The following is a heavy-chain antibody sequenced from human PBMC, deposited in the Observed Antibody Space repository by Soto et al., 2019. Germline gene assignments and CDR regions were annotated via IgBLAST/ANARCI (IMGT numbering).Heavy chain of an antibody. CDR1: GYTLTSYG. Sequence: QVQLVQSGAEVKKPGASVKVSCKASGYTLTSYGISWVRQAPGQGLEWMGWISAYNGNTNYAQKLQGRVTMTTDTSTSNAHMGLRSLKSEHPAVYYCAGVPRPPYDSSGYTPEFWGQGNLGTVSS. V-gene: IGHV1-18*01. CDR2: ISAYNGNT. J-gene: IGHJ4*02. CDR3: AGVPRPPYDSSGYTPEF. D-gene: IGHD3-22*01.